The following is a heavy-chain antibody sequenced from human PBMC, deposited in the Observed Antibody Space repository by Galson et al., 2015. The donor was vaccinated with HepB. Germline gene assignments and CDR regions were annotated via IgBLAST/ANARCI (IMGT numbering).Heavy chain of an antibody. CDR3: ARWVAAAGKDQGFDY. CDR1: GFTFSSYG. CDR2: IWYDGSNK. Sequence: SLRLSCAASGFTFSSYGMHWVRQAPGKGLEWVAVIWYDGSNKYYADSVKGRFTISRDNSKNTLYLQMNSLRAEDTAVYYCARWVAAAGKDQGFDYWGQGTLVTVSS. V-gene: IGHV3-33*08. J-gene: IGHJ4*02. D-gene: IGHD6-13*01.